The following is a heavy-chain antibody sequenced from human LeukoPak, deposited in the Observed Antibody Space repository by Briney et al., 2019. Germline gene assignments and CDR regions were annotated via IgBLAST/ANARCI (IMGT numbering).Heavy chain of an antibody. CDR3: TRFYDSSGYSNV. J-gene: IGHJ4*02. CDR2: IRRKPNSYPT. Sequence: GGSLRLSCAASGFTFSGSAMHWVCQASGEGQEWVGRIRRKPNSYPTAYPASVKGSLTISRDDFTNTAYMQMHSLKSEDPAVYYCTRFYDSSGYSNVWRQGTLVTVSS. V-gene: IGHV3-73*01. D-gene: IGHD3-22*01. CDR1: GFTFSGSA.